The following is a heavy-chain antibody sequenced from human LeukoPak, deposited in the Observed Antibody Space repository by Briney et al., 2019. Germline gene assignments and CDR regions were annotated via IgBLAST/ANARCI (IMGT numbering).Heavy chain of an antibody. CDR3: ARHGLFGGYGPNHEYYYYYGMDV. V-gene: IGHV5-51*01. D-gene: IGHD5-12*01. CDR2: IYPGDSDT. Sequence: GESLKISCKGSGYSFTSYWIGWVRQMPGKGLAWMGIIYPGDSDTRYSPSFQGQVTISADKSISTAYLQWSSLKASDTAMYYCARHGLFGGYGPNHEYYYYYGMDVWGQGTTVTVSS. J-gene: IGHJ6*02. CDR1: GYSFTSYW.